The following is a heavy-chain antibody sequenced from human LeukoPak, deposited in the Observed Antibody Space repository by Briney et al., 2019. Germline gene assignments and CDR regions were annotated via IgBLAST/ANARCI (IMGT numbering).Heavy chain of an antibody. CDR1: GLPFTSYY. CDR3: VRGDTARAFYHFAY. D-gene: IGHD3-3*02. J-gene: IGHJ4*02. Sequence: WASVKVSCKASGLPFTSYYINWVRQAPGQGLEWMGWISAYDSHTNYAQSLQGRVTFTTDTSTTTAYMELRSLRSDDTAVYYCVRGDTARAFYHFAYWGQGTLVTVSS. V-gene: IGHV1-18*04. CDR2: ISAYDSHT.